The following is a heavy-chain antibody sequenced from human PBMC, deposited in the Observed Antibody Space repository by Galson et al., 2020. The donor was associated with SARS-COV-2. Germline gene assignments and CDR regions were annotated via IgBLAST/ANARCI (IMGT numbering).Heavy chain of an antibody. CDR1: GFTFSRYA. D-gene: IGHD4-17*01. Sequence: GGSLRLSCAASGFTFSRYAMAWVRQAPGKGLEWVSGISGGGGSTYYADSVKGRFTISRDISQNPVYLQMSSLRAEDTAVYYCAKDRGNDYGDQLDFWGQGTQVTVSA. J-gene: IGHJ4*02. CDR3: AKDRGNDYGDQLDF. V-gene: IGHV3-23*01. CDR2: ISGGGGST.